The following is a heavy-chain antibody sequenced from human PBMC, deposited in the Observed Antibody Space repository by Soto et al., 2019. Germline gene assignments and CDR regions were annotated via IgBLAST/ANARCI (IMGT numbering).Heavy chain of an antibody. CDR1: GGIFTRYD. CDR2: IIPIFGTA. CDR3: AINEGRDVSTFDY. J-gene: IGHJ4*02. V-gene: IGHV1-69*13. Sequence: SVKVSCKASGGIFTRYDIRWVRQAPGQGLEWMGAIIPIFGTANYAQKFQGRVTITADATTSTAYMELSSLRSEDTAMYYCAINEGRDVSTFDYWGQGTLVTVSS. D-gene: IGHD3-10*02.